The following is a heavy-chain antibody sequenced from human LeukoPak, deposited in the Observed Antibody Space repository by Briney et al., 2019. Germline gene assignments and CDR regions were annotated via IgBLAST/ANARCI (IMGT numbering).Heavy chain of an antibody. CDR1: GFTFSSYS. J-gene: IGHJ4*02. Sequence: GGSLRLSCAASGFTFSSYSMTWVRQAPGKGLEWVSIISCGSSAIFSADALKGRFTISRDDAKNLLYLDMNSLRAEDTAVYYCARGHTAVTRHFDFWGQGTLVTVSS. CDR2: ISCGSSAI. V-gene: IGHV3-21*01. CDR3: ARGHTAVTRHFDF. D-gene: IGHD4-17*01.